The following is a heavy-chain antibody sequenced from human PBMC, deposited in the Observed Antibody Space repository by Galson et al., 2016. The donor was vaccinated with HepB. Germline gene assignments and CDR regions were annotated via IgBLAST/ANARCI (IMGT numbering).Heavy chain of an antibody. CDR1: GYTFTTYG. Sequence: SVKVSCKASGYTFTTYGISWVRQAPGQGLEWMGWINANNGNTNYAQKVQGRITMTTDTSTSTAYMELRSLRSDDTAIYYCARGVEMGPTYYHESSDYYYFDYWGQGTLVTVSS. D-gene: IGHD3-22*01. CDR3: ARGVEMGPTYYHESSDYYYFDY. V-gene: IGHV1-18*01. J-gene: IGHJ4*02. CDR2: INANNGNT.